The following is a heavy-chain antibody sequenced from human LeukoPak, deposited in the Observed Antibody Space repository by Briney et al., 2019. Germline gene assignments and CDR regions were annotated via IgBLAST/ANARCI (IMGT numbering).Heavy chain of an antibody. J-gene: IGHJ3*02. CDR3: ARDRGHYYDSSGLRCAFDI. CDR1: GFTFSDYY. CDR2: ISSSGSTI. Sequence: PGGSLRLSCAASGFTFSDYYMSWNRQAPGKGLEWVSYISSSGSTIYYADSVKGRFTISRDNAKNSLYLQMNSLRAEDTAVYYCARDRGHYYDSSGLRCAFDIWGQGTMVTVSS. D-gene: IGHD3-22*01. V-gene: IGHV3-11*04.